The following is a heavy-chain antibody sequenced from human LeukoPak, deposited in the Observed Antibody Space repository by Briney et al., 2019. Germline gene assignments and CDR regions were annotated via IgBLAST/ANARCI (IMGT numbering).Heavy chain of an antibody. CDR3: AKDALHCGGDCYHPGAFDI. CDR2: ISYDGSNE. Sequence: PSGRSLRLSCAASGFTFSSYGMHWVRQAPGKGLEWVAVISYDGSNEYYADSVKGRFTISRDNSKNTLYLQMNSLRAEDTAVYYCAKDALHCGGDCYHPGAFDIWGQGTMVTVSS. V-gene: IGHV3-30*18. D-gene: IGHD2-21*02. CDR1: GFTFSSYG. J-gene: IGHJ3*02.